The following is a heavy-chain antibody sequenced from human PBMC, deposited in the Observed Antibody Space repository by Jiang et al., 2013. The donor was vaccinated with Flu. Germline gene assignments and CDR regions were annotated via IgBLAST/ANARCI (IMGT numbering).Heavy chain of an antibody. Sequence: LLKPSETLSLTCAVYGGSFSGYYWSWIRQPPGKGLEWIGEINHSGSTNYNPSLKSRVTISVDTPKNQFSLKLSSVTAADTAVYYCARVCPYLGYSSGWYRAYYFDYWGQGTLVTVSS. J-gene: IGHJ4*02. CDR3: ARVCPYLGYSSGWYRAYYFDY. V-gene: IGHV4-34*01. D-gene: IGHD6-19*01. CDR2: INHSGST. CDR1: GGSFSGYY.